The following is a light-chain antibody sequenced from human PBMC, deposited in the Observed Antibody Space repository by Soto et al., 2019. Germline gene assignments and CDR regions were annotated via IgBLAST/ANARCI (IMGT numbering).Light chain of an antibody. CDR3: RQYYSYTLT. CDR1: QGISSY. CDR2: AAS. J-gene: IGKJ1*01. Sequence: AIRMTQSPSSLTASTGDRVTITCRASQGISSYLAWYQQKPGKAPKLLIYAASTLQSGVPSRFSGSGSGTDFTLTISCLQSEDFATYYCRQYYSYTLTFGQETKVDIK. V-gene: IGKV1-8*01.